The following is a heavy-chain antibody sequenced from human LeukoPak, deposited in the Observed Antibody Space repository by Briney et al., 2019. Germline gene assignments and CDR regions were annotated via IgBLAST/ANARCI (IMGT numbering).Heavy chain of an antibody. CDR1: GFTFSSYA. D-gene: IGHD6-6*01. Sequence: GGSLGLSCAASGFTFSSYAMSWVRQAPGKGLEWVSGISGGGGSTYYADSVKGRFTISRDNSKNTLYLQMNSLRAEDTAVYYCAKDYSSSLTNWFDPWGQGTLVTVSS. V-gene: IGHV3-23*01. CDR3: AKDYSSSLTNWFDP. CDR2: ISGGGGST. J-gene: IGHJ5*02.